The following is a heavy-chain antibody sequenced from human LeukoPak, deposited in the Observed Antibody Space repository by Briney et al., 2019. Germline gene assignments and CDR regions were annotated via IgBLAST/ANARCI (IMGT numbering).Heavy chain of an antibody. CDR2: INHSGST. D-gene: IGHD7-27*01. CDR3: ARHGGGGALELGLDY. CDR1: GGSFSGYY. V-gene: IGHV4-34*01. Sequence: SETLSLTCAVYGGSFSGYYWSWIRQPPGKGLEWIGEINHSGSTNYNPSLKNRVTISVDTSKNQFSLKLSSVTAADTAVYYCARHGGGGALELGLDYWGQGTLVTVSS. J-gene: IGHJ4*02.